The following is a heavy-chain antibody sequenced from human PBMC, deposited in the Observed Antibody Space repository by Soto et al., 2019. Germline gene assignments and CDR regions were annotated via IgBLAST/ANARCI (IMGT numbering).Heavy chain of an antibody. J-gene: IGHJ1*01. CDR3: ARGLGRSTSWLPLEYFQH. V-gene: IGHV1-3*01. CDR2: INAGNGNT. CDR1: GYTFTSYA. Sequence: ASVKVSCKASGYTFTSYAMHWVRQAPGQRLEWMGWINAGNGNTKYSQKFQGRVTITRDTSASTAYMELSSLRSEDTAVYYCARGLGRSTSWLPLEYFQHWGQGTLVTVSS. D-gene: IGHD2-2*01.